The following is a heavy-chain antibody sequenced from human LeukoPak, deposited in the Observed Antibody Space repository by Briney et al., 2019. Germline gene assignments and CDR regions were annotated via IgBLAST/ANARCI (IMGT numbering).Heavy chain of an antibody. V-gene: IGHV1-69*13. D-gene: IGHD1-26*01. CDR1: GYTFSSYA. J-gene: IGHJ4*02. CDR3: TSLSGSYLDY. CDR2: IIPIFGTA. Sequence: SVKVSCKASGYTFSSYAISWVRQAPGQGLEWMGGIIPIFGTANYAQKFQGRVTITADESTSTAYMELSSLRSEDTAVYYCTSLSGSYLDYWGQGTLVTVSS.